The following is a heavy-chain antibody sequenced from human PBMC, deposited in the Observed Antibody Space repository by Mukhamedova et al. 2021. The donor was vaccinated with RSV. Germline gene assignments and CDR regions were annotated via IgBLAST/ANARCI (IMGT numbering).Heavy chain of an antibody. J-gene: IGHJ4*02. V-gene: IGHV4-39*01. CDR3: VRGGFHQPLDY. Sequence: GKGLEWIGSLFYSGSTYYNPSLKSRVFISVDTSKNRFSLRLSSVTAADTADYYCVRGGFHQPLDYWGQGTLVIVSS. D-gene: IGHD2-2*01. CDR2: LFYSGST.